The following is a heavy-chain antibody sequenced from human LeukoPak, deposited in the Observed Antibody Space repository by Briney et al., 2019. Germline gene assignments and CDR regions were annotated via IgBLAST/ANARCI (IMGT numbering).Heavy chain of an antibody. D-gene: IGHD2-2*01. J-gene: IGHJ6*03. CDR2: INPSGGST. V-gene: IGHV1-46*01. Sequence: ASVKVSCKASGYTFTSYYMHWVRQAPGQGLEWMGIINPSGGSTSYAQKFQGRVTITRNTSISTAYMELSSLRSEDTAVYYCARGDLCSSTSCWNYYYMDVWGKGTTVTVSS. CDR3: ARGDLCSSTSCWNYYYMDV. CDR1: GYTFTSYY.